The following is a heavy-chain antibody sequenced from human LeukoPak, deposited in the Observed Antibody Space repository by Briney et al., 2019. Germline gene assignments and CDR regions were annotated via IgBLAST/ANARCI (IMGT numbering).Heavy chain of an antibody. D-gene: IGHD6-19*01. Sequence: SETLSLTCTVSGGSISSYYWSWIRQPPGKGLKWIGYIYYSGSTNYNPSLKSRVTISVDTSKNQFSLKLSSVTAADTAVYYCARLVGSGWYGGWFDPWGQGTLVTVSS. CDR3: ARLVGSGWYGGWFDP. CDR1: GGSISSYY. V-gene: IGHV4-59*08. CDR2: IYYSGST. J-gene: IGHJ5*02.